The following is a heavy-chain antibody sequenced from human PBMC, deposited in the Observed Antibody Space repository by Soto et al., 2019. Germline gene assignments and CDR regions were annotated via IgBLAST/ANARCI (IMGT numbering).Heavy chain of an antibody. CDR2: ITGSGGST. CDR1: GFTFSTYA. J-gene: IGHJ4*02. D-gene: IGHD4-17*01. V-gene: IGHV3-23*01. Sequence: EVQLLESGGGLVQPGGSLRLSCAASGFTFSTYAMIWVRQAPGKGLEWVSVITGSGGSTYYADSVKGRFTISRDTSKNTLILQVNSLRAEDTAVYYCAKDRYGDYGGIDYWGQGTMVTVSS. CDR3: AKDRYGDYGGIDY.